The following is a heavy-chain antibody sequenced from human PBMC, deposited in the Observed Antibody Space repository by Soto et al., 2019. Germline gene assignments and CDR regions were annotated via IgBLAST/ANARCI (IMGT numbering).Heavy chain of an antibody. D-gene: IGHD3-22*01. CDR3: ARHHYYDSSGYSDAFDI. Sequence: QLQLQESGPGLVKPSETLSLSCTVSGGSISSSSYYWGWIRQPPGKGLEWIGSIYYSGSTYYNPSLKRRVTISVDTSKSQFSLKLSSVTAADTAVYYCARHHYYDSSGYSDAFDIWGQGTMVTVSS. V-gene: IGHV4-39*01. CDR1: GGSISSSSYY. J-gene: IGHJ3*02. CDR2: IYYSGST.